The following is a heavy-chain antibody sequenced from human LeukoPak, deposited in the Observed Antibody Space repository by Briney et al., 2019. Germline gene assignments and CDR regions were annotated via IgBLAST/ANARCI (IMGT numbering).Heavy chain of an antibody. Sequence: GALRLSFAASGFPFSNYWMHWVRPAPGKGRVWVSRINRDGSSTDYLDSVKGRFTISRDNARNTLYLQMNSLRAEDTAVYYCARVPYVFDLWGQGTMVTVSS. CDR2: INRDGSST. V-gene: IGHV3-74*01. CDR3: ARVPYVFDL. CDR1: GFPFSNYW. J-gene: IGHJ3*01.